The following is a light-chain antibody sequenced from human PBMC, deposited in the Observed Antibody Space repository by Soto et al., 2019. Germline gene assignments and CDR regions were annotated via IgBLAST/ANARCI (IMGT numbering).Light chain of an antibody. CDR2: GAT. CDR3: QQYNNWPRT. CDR1: QSVSSN. J-gene: IGKJ1*01. Sequence: EIVMKQSPATLSVSPGERATLSCRASQSVSSNLAWYQQKPGQAPRLLIHGATTRATGIPARFSGSGSGTEFTLTISSLQSEDFAVYYCQQYNNWPRTFGQGTKVDIK. V-gene: IGKV3-15*01.